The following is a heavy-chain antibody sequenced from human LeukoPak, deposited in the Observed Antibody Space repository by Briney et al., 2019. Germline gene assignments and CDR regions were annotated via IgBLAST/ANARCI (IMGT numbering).Heavy chain of an antibody. CDR1: GGSISSSSYY. D-gene: IGHD3-3*01. CDR3: ARGILGWLSLIYYYYMDV. V-gene: IGHV4-39*07. Sequence: SETLSLTCTVSGGSISSSSYYWGWIRQPPGKGLEWIGSIYYSGSTYYNPSLKSRVTISVDTSKNQFSLKLSSVTAADTAVYYCARGILGWLSLIYYYYMDVWGKGTTVTVSS. CDR2: IYYSGST. J-gene: IGHJ6*03.